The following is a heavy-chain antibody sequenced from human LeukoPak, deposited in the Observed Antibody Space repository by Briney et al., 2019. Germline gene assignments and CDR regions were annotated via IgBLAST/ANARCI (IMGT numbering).Heavy chain of an antibody. D-gene: IGHD3-10*01. Sequence: SETLSLTCAVYGGPFSGYYWGWIRQPPGRGLEWIGTHSHSGSAYYNPSLRSRITMSLDTSKNQFSLKLSSVTAADTAVYYCARGLWDYGSGSPYYYYYMDVWGKGTTVTIS. CDR1: GGPFSGYY. J-gene: IGHJ6*03. V-gene: IGHV4-34*01. CDR3: ARGLWDYGSGSPYYYYYMDV. CDR2: HSHSGSA.